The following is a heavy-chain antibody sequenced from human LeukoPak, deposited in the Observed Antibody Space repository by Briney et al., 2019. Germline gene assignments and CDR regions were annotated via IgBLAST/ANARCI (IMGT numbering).Heavy chain of an antibody. V-gene: IGHV4-31*03. CDR2: IYYSGST. CDR1: GGSISSGGYY. CDR3: ARGEAVADY. J-gene: IGHJ4*02. D-gene: IGHD6-19*01. Sequence: SETLSLTCTVSGGSISSGGYYWSWIRQHPGKGLEWIGYIYYSGSTYYNPSLKGRAMISLDTTMDHFILKMDSVTAADTAVYYCARGEAVADYWGQGTPVTVSS.